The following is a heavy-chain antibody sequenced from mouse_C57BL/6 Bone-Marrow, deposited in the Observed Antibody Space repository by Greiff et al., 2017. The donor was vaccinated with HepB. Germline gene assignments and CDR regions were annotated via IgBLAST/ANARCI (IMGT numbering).Heavy chain of an antibody. V-gene: IGHV1-64*01. D-gene: IGHD2-3*01. Sequence: QVQLKQPGAELVKPGASVKLSCKASGYTFTSYWMHWVKQRPGQGLEWIGMIHPNSGSTNYNEKFKSKATLTVDKSSSTAYMQLSSLTSEDSAVYYCARKGLLPFAYWGQGTLVTVSA. CDR3: ARKGLLPFAY. CDR1: GYTFTSYW. CDR2: IHPNSGST. J-gene: IGHJ3*01.